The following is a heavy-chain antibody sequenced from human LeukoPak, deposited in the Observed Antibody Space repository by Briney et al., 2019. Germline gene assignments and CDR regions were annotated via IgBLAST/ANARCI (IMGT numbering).Heavy chain of an antibody. CDR3: ANGRYSYGYTNAFDI. CDR2: ISSSGSTI. CDR1: GFTFSDYY. Sequence: GGSLRLSCAASGFTFSDYYMSWIRQAPGKGLEWVSYISSSGSTIYYADSVKGRFTISRDNAKNSLYLQMNSLRAEDTAVYYCANGRYSYGYTNAFDIWGQGTMVTVSS. D-gene: IGHD5-18*01. V-gene: IGHV3-11*04. J-gene: IGHJ3*02.